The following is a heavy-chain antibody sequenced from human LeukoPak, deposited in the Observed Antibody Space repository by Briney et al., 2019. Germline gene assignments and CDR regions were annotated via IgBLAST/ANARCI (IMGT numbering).Heavy chain of an antibody. D-gene: IGHD2-21*01. Sequence: SETLSLTCAVYGGSFSGYYWSWIRQPPGKGLEWIGEINHSGSTNYNPSLKSRVTISVDTSKNQFSLKLSSVTAADTAVYYCARPGLSVAAFDIWGQGTMVTVSS. CDR2: INHSGST. CDR1: GGSFSGYY. V-gene: IGHV4-34*01. CDR3: ARPGLSVAAFDI. J-gene: IGHJ3*02.